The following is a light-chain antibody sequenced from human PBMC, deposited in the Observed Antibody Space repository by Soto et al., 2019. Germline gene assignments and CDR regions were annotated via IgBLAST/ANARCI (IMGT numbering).Light chain of an antibody. CDR2: AAS. CDR3: QQTFSGAY. J-gene: IGKJ5*01. Sequence: DIQMTQSPSSLSASVGDRITITCRAGQSIGRHLNWYQQKPGTAPKLLIFAASNLQSGVPSRFSGSGSGTDFTLTINSLQPEDFASYYCQQTFSGAYFGQGTRLEIK. CDR1: QSIGRH. V-gene: IGKV1-39*01.